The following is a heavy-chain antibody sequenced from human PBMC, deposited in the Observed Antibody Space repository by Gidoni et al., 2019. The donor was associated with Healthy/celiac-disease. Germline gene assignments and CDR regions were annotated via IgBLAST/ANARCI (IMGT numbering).Heavy chain of an antibody. CDR3: ARGVRDIVVAATVNWFDP. CDR1: GGSISSSNW. V-gene: IGHV4-4*02. J-gene: IGHJ5*02. Sequence: QVQLQESGPGLVKPSGTLSLTCAVSGGSISSSNWWSWVRQPPGKGLEWSGEIYHSGSTNYNPSLKSRVTISVDKSKNQFSLKLSSVTAADTAVYYCARGVRDIVVAATVNWFDPWGQGTLVTVSS. CDR2: IYHSGST. D-gene: IGHD2-15*01.